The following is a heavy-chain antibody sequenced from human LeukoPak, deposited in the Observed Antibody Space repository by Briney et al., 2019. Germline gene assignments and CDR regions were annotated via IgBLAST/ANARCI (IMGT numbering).Heavy chain of an antibody. V-gene: IGHV4-30-4*08. Sequence: SETLSLTCTVSGGSISSDDYYWSWIRQPPGKGLEWIGYIYYSGSTYYNPSLKSRVTISVDTSKNQFSLKLSSVTAADTAVYYCASVHSHFGVVGAFDIWGQGTMVTVSS. CDR1: GGSISSDDYY. CDR3: ASVHSHFGVVGAFDI. CDR2: IYYSGST. D-gene: IGHD3-3*01. J-gene: IGHJ3*02.